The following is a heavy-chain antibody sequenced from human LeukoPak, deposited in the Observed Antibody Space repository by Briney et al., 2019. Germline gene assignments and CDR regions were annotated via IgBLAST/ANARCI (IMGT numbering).Heavy chain of an antibody. CDR2: ISYDGSNK. V-gene: IGHV3-30*04. D-gene: IGHD6-19*01. Sequence: GRSLRLSCAASGFTFSSYAMHWVRQAPGKGLEWVAVISYDGSNKYYADSVKGRFTISRDNSKNTLYLQMNSLRAEDTAVYYCAKSAVAGTRGVDYWGQGTLVTVSS. J-gene: IGHJ4*02. CDR1: GFTFSSYA. CDR3: AKSAVAGTRGVDY.